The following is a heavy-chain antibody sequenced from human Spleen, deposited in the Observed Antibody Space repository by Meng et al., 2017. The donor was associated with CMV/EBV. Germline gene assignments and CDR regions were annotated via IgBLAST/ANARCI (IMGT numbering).Heavy chain of an antibody. Sequence: GESLKISCAASGFTFSSYWMHWVRQVPGEGLVWVSRINSDGSTTTYADSVKGRFTISRDNSKNTVYLQMNSLRAEDTALYYCAKCLSGTGSDYWGQGTLVTVSS. J-gene: IGHJ4*02. D-gene: IGHD1-26*01. CDR1: GFTFSSYW. CDR3: AKCLSGTGSDY. V-gene: IGHV3-74*01. CDR2: INSDGSTT.